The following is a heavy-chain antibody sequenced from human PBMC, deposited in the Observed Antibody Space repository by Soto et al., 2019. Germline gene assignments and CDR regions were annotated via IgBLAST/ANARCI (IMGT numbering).Heavy chain of an antibody. CDR2: ISWNSGSI. CDR3: AKTFSVAGTFPQDFDY. V-gene: IGHV3-9*01. J-gene: IGHJ4*02. D-gene: IGHD6-19*01. Sequence: GGSLRLSCAASGFTFDDYAMHWVRQAPGKGLEWVSGISWNSGSIGYADSVKGRFTISRDNAKNSLYLQMNSLRAEDTALYYCAKTFSVAGTFPQDFDYWGQGTLVTVSS. CDR1: GFTFDDYA.